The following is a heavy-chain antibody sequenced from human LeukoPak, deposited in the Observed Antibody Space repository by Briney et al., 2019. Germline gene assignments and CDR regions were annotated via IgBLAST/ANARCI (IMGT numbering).Heavy chain of an antibody. CDR3: ASSSIIAAAGPYYFDY. CDR1: GGTFSSYA. V-gene: IGHV1-69*06. J-gene: IGHJ4*02. D-gene: IGHD6-13*01. Sequence: GSSVKVSCKASGGTFSSYAISWVRQAPGQGLEWMGGIIPIFGTANYAQKFQGRVTITADKSTSTAYMELSSLRSEDTAVYYCASSSIIAAAGPYYFDYWGQGTLVTVSS. CDR2: IIPIFGTA.